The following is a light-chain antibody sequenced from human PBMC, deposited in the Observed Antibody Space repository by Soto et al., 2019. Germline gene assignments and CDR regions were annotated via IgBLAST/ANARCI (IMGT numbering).Light chain of an antibody. J-gene: IGLJ1*01. CDR1: SSNIGGNS. CDR3: GSWDSSLSADV. Sequence: TQPRSVSGSPGQRVTISCSGSSSNIGGNSVSWYQQLPGTAPKLLIYDDDKRPSGIPDRFSGSKSGTSATLGITGFQTGDEADYYCGSWDSSLSADVFGTGTKVTVL. CDR2: DDD. V-gene: IGLV1-51*01.